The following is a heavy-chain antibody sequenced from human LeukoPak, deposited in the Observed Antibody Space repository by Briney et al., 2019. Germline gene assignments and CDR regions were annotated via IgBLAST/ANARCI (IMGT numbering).Heavy chain of an antibody. Sequence: GGSLRLSCAASGFTFSSYGMHWVRQAPGKGLEWVAFIRYDGSNKYYADSVKGRFTISRDNSKNTLYLQMDSLTVEDTAVYYCAKAGVIGGWDYWGQGVLVTVSS. CDR1: GFTFSSYG. CDR3: AKAGVIGGWDY. CDR2: IRYDGSNK. D-gene: IGHD2-15*01. J-gene: IGHJ4*02. V-gene: IGHV3-30*02.